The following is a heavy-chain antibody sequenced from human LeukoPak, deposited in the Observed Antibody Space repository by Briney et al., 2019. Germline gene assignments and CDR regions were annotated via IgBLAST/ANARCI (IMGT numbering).Heavy chain of an antibody. CDR3: AKGAYRGYSPYYFDY. J-gene: IGHJ4*02. Sequence: GGSLRLSCAASGFTFDDYAIHWVRQGPGKSLEWVSLISGDSSSTYYVDPVKARFTISRDNSKNFLYLQMNSLRTEDTGLYYCAKGAYRGYSPYYFDYWGQGTLVTVSS. D-gene: IGHD3-22*01. CDR2: ISGDSSST. V-gene: IGHV3-43*02. CDR1: GFTFDDYA.